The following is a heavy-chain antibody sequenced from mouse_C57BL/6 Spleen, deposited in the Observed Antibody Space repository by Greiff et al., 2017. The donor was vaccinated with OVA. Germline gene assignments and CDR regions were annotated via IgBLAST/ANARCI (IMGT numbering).Heavy chain of an antibody. V-gene: IGHV1-53*01. CDR3: ATYYGSSYFDY. CDR2: INPSNGGT. CDR1: GYTFTSYW. Sequence: VQLQQPGTELVKPGASVKLSCKASGYTFTSYWMHWVKQRPGQGLEWIGNINPSNGGTNYNEKFKSKATLPAVNSSSTAYMQLSSLTSEDSAVYYCATYYGSSYFDYWGQGTTLTVSS. D-gene: IGHD1-1*01. J-gene: IGHJ2*01.